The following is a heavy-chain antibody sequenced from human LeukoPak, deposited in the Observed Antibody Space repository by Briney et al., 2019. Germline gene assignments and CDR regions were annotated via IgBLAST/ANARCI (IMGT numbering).Heavy chain of an antibody. J-gene: IGHJ4*02. CDR1: GYTFTSYV. Sequence: GASVKVSCKASGYTFTSYVIHWVRQAPGQRLEWMGWINPGNGNTKYSQRFQGRVTITRDTSASTAYMELSGLTSEDTAVYYCARDIFGTGRPSDSWGQGTLVTVSS. D-gene: IGHD1-14*01. V-gene: IGHV1-3*01. CDR3: ARDIFGTGRPSDS. CDR2: INPGNGNT.